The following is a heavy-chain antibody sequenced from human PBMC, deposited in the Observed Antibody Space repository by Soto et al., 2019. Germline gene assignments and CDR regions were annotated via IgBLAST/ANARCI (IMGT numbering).Heavy chain of an antibody. J-gene: IGHJ6*02. CDR2: IIPISGTA. V-gene: IGHV1-69*01. Sequence: QVQLVQSGAEVKKPGSSVKVSCKASGGTFSSYAISWVRQAPGQGLEWMGGIIPISGTANYAQKFQGRVTITADESTSTAYMALSSLRSEDTAVYYCARSQGSSTSLDIYYYYYYGMDVWGQGTTVTVSS. CDR1: GGTFSSYA. D-gene: IGHD2-2*01. CDR3: ARSQGSSTSLDIYYYYYYGMDV.